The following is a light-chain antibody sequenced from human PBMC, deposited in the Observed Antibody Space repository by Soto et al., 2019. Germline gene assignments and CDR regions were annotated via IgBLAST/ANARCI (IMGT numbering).Light chain of an antibody. CDR3: QQYDNLPIT. V-gene: IGKV1-33*01. Sequence: DSQMTQSKYSQCAAVGERIDLRCQASQDISYYLSWYQQKPGQAPNLLIYGASNLEPGVPSRFSGSGSGTDFSLTISSLQPEDIATYYCQQYDNLPITFGHGTRLEIK. CDR2: GAS. CDR1: QDISYY. J-gene: IGKJ5*01.